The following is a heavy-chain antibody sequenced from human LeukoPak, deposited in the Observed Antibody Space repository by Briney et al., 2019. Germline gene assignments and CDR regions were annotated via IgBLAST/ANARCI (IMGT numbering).Heavy chain of an antibody. J-gene: IGHJ5*02. Sequence: SETLSLTCAVYGGSFSGYYWNWIRQPPGKGLEWIGEINHSGRTNYNPSLKSRVTISVDTSKKQFSLKLSSVTAADTAVYYCAREGYSSGWYVSSWGQGTLVTVSS. CDR2: INHSGRT. CDR1: GGSFSGYY. V-gene: IGHV4-34*01. D-gene: IGHD6-19*01. CDR3: AREGYSSGWYVSS.